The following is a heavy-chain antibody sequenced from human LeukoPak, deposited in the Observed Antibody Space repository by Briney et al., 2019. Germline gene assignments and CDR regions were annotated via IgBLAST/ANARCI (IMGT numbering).Heavy chain of an antibody. J-gene: IGHJ3*02. Sequence: SGTLSLTCAVSGGSISSSNWWSWVRQPPGKGLEWIGEINHSGSTNYNPSLKSRVTISVDTSKNQFSLKLSSVTAADTAVYYCASGPKMVRGTRYLVDAFDIWGQGTMVTVSS. D-gene: IGHD3-10*01. CDR3: ASGPKMVRGTRYLVDAFDI. CDR2: INHSGST. CDR1: GGSISSSNW. V-gene: IGHV4-4*02.